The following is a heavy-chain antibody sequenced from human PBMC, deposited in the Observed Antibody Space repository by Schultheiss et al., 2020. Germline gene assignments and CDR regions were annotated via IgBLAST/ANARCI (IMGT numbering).Heavy chain of an antibody. Sequence: SETLSLTCTVSGGSISSGSYYWSWIRQPAGKGLEWIGRIYTSGSTNYNPSLKSRVTISVDTSKNQFSLKLSSVTAADTAVYYCARDGRWLQSPSSLYGMDVWGQGTTVNVSS. D-gene: IGHD5-24*01. CDR3: ARDGRWLQSPSSLYGMDV. CDR2: IYTSGST. J-gene: IGHJ6*02. CDR1: GGSISSGSYY. V-gene: IGHV4-61*02.